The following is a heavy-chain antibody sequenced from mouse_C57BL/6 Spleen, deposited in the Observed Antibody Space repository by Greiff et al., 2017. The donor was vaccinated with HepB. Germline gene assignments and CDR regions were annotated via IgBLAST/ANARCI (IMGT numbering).Heavy chain of an antibody. J-gene: IGHJ3*01. Sequence: VQLQQSGAELVRPGASVKLSCTASGFNIKDDYMHWVKQRPEQGLEWIGWIDPENGDTEYASKFQGKATITADTSSTTAYLQLSSLTSEDTAVYYCTTSNTGFAYWGQGTLVTVSA. CDR1: GFNIKDDY. D-gene: IGHD2-5*01. CDR2: IDPENGDT. CDR3: TTSNTGFAY. V-gene: IGHV14-4*01.